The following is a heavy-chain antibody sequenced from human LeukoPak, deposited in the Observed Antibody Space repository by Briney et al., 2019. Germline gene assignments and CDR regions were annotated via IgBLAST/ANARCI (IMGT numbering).Heavy chain of an antibody. CDR1: GYTFTSYG. D-gene: IGHD1-14*01. V-gene: IGHV1-18*01. CDR3: ARVPEATGYFDY. Sequence: ASVKVSCKASGYTFTSYGISWVRQAPGQGLEWMGWISAYNGNTNYAQKLQGRVTMATDTSTSTAYMELRSLRSDDTAVYYCARVPEATGYFDYWGQGTLVTVSS. J-gene: IGHJ4*02. CDR2: ISAYNGNT.